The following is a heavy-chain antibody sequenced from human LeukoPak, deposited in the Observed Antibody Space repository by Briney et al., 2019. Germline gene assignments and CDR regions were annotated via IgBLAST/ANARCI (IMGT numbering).Heavy chain of an antibody. D-gene: IGHD2-15*01. Sequence: SVKVSCQASGGTFSSYAISWVRQAPGQGLEWMGGIIPIFGTANYAQKFQGRVTITADESTSTAYMELSSLRSEDTAVYYCAAGYCSGGSCYRDYWGQRTLVTVSS. CDR3: AAGYCSGGSCYRDY. CDR1: GGTFSSYA. CDR2: IIPIFGTA. J-gene: IGHJ4*02. V-gene: IGHV1-69*01.